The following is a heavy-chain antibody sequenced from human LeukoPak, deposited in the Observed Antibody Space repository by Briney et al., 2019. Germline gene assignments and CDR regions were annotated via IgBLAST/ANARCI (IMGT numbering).Heavy chain of an antibody. CDR2: IKPDGSEK. V-gene: IGHV3-7*01. CDR1: GFTFTTYW. CDR3: ARGQLADSY. J-gene: IGHJ4*02. Sequence: AGGSLRLSCAASGFTFTTYWMSWIRQTPGKGLEWVAKIKPDGSEKSYVDSVEGRFTISRDNAKNSVFLQMDSLRVEDTALYYCARGQLADSYWGQGALVTVSS. D-gene: IGHD3-22*01.